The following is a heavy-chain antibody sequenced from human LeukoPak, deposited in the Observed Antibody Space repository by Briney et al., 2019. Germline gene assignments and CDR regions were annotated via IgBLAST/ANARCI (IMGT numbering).Heavy chain of an antibody. CDR3: ARVTASWHPYVDY. CDR1: GFTLRSYG. Sequence: SGGSLRLSGAASGFTLRSYGMHWFRQAPGERRVWGARINSDGSIRSYADSVEGRFTISRDNPENTLYLQLNSLRVEDTAVYFCARVTASWHPYVDYWGQGTLVTVSS. J-gene: IGHJ4*02. CDR2: INSDGSIR. V-gene: IGHV3-74*01. D-gene: IGHD2-2*01.